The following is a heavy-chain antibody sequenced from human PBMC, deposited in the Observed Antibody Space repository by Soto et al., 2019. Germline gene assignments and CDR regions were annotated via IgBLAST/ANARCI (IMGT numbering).Heavy chain of an antibody. D-gene: IGHD6-13*01. Sequence: SETLSLTCAVYGGSFSGYYWSWIRQPPGKGLEWIGEINHSGSTNYNPSLKSRVTISVDTSKNQFSLKLGSVTAADTAVYYCATFPYSSSWSKVRGMDVWGQGTTVTVSS. CDR1: GGSFSGYY. CDR3: ATFPYSSSWSKVRGMDV. V-gene: IGHV4-34*01. CDR2: INHSGST. J-gene: IGHJ6*02.